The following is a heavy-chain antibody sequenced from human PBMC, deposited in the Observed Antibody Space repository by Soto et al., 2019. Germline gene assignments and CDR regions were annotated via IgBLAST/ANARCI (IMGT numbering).Heavy chain of an antibody. V-gene: IGHV3-23*01. J-gene: IGHJ4*02. CDR3: AKDQGSSWYEIDY. D-gene: IGHD6-13*01. CDR2: ISGSGGST. Sequence: EVQLLESGGGLVQPGGSLRLSCAASGFTFSNYAVTWVRQAPGKGLEWVSTISGSGGSTYYADSVKGRFTISRDNSKNTLDLQMNRLRAEDTAVYYCAKDQGSSWYEIDYWGQGTLVTVSS. CDR1: GFTFSNYA.